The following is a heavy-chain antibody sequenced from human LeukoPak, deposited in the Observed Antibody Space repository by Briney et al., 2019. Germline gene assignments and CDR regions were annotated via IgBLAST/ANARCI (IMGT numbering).Heavy chain of an antibody. CDR1: GGSISSSSYY. CDR3: ARVFREGSSSWYRAY. CDR2: IYHSGST. D-gene: IGHD6-13*01. V-gene: IGHV4-39*07. J-gene: IGHJ4*02. Sequence: SETLSLTCTVSGGSISSSSYYWGWIRQPPGKGLEWIGYIYHSGSTYYNPSLKSRVTISVDRSKNQFSLKLSSVTAADTAVYYCARVFREGSSSWYRAYWGQGTLVTVSS.